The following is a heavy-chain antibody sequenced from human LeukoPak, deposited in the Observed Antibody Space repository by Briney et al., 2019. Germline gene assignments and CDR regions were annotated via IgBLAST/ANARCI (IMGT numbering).Heavy chain of an antibody. CDR1: EFSVGSNY. Sequence: GGSLRLSCAASEFSVGSNYMTWVRQAPGKGLEWVSLIYSGGSTYYADSVKGRFTISRDNSKNTLYLQMNSLRAEDTAVYYCARGGSYFSYYYYMDVWGKGTTVTISS. V-gene: IGHV3-66*02. D-gene: IGHD1-26*01. CDR2: IYSGGST. J-gene: IGHJ6*03. CDR3: ARGGSYFSYYYYMDV.